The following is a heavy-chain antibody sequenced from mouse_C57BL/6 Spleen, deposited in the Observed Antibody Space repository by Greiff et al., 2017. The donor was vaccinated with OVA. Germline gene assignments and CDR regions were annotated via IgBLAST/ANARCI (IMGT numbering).Heavy chain of an antibody. D-gene: IGHD2-4*01. V-gene: IGHV5-6*01. CDR3: ARRTDYDERAFDD. Sequence: EVQVVESGGDLVKPGGSLKLSCAASGFTFSSYGMSWVSQPPDKRLECVATISSGGSSTYYPDSVKGRFTLSRDTATNTLYLQMSSRKSKDTAMDYCARRTDYDERAFDDWGQGTTLTVSS. CDR2: ISSGGSST. CDR1: GFTFSSYG. J-gene: IGHJ2*01.